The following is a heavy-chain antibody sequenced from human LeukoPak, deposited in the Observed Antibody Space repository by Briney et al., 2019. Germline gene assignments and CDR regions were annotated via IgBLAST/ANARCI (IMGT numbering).Heavy chain of an antibody. CDR2: IIPVLNIT. J-gene: IGHJ6*02. CDR3: ARDQGLTAPPPYGLDV. D-gene: IGHD5-18*01. Sequence: SVKVSCKAPGGTFSSSAITWVRQAPGQGLEWMGRIIPVLNITNYAQKFQGRVTITADTSTSTAYMELSSLRSEETAVYYCARDQGLTAPPPYGLDVWGQGTTVTVSS. V-gene: IGHV1-69*04. CDR1: GGTFSSSA.